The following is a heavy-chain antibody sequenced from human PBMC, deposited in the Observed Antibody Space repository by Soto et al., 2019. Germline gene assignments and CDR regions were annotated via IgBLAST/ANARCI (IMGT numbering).Heavy chain of an antibody. Sequence: SETLSLTCAVYGGSFSGYYWSWIRQPPGKGLEWIGEINHSGSTNYTPSLKSRVTISVDTSKNQFSLKLTSVTAADTAVYYCAGALTVRATYNWFDPWGQGTLVTVSS. D-gene: IGHD3-10*01. J-gene: IGHJ5*02. CDR2: INHSGST. CDR1: GGSFSGYY. V-gene: IGHV4-34*01. CDR3: AGALTVRATYNWFDP.